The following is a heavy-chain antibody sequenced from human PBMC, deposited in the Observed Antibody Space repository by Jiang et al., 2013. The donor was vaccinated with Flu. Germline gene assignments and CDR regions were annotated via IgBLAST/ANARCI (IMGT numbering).Heavy chain of an antibody. CDR3: AKDPVKYDSSGYFDY. CDR1: GFTFSSYA. Sequence: VQLLESGGGLVQSGGSLRLSCAASGFTFSSYAMSWVRQAPGKGLEWVSAISGSGGSTYYADSVKGRFTISRDNSKNTLYLQMNSLRAEDTAVYYCAKDPVKYDSSGYFDYWGQGTLVTVSS. D-gene: IGHD3-22*01. V-gene: IGHV3-23*01. J-gene: IGHJ4*02. CDR2: ISGSGGST.